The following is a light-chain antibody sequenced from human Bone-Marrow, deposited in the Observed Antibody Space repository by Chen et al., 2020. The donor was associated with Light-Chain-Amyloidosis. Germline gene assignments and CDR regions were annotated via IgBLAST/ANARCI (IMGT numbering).Light chain of an antibody. J-gene: IGLJ2*01. CDR1: DLPTKY. CDR2: RDT. V-gene: IGLV3-25*03. Sequence: SYELTQPPSVSVSPGQTARITCSGDDLPTKYAYWYQQKPGQAPVLVIHRDTERPSGISERFSGASSETTAKLTNRGGQEEDEADYHCQSADSSGTYEVIFGGGTKLTVL. CDR3: QSADSSGTYEVI.